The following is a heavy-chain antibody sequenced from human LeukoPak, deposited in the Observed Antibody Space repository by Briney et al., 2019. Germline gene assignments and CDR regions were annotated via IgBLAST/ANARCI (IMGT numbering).Heavy chain of an antibody. Sequence: PSETLSLTCTVSGGSVTSDSYYWSWIRQSPGKGPEWIGCIYYSGTTNYNPSLKSRVTISVDTSKNQFSLKLSSVTAADTAVYYCAIDSYYDILTGYPRDYWGQGTLVTVSS. CDR3: AIDSYYDILTGYPRDY. J-gene: IGHJ4*02. V-gene: IGHV4-61*01. D-gene: IGHD3-9*01. CDR1: GGSVTSDSYY. CDR2: IYYSGTT.